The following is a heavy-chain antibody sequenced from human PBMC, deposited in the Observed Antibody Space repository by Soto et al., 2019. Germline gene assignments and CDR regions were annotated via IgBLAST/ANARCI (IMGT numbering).Heavy chain of an antibody. J-gene: IGHJ3*02. CDR1: GFTFSSYA. CDR2: ISGSGGST. CDR3: AKGGAYELRRDAFDI. Sequence: EVQLLESGGGLEQTGGSLRLSCVASGFTFSSYAMSWVRQAPGKGLEWVSVISGSGGSTYYADAVKGRFTISRDNSKNTLYLQTNSLRAEDTAVYYCAKGGAYELRRDAFDIWGQGTMVTVSS. V-gene: IGHV3-23*01. D-gene: IGHD2-15*01.